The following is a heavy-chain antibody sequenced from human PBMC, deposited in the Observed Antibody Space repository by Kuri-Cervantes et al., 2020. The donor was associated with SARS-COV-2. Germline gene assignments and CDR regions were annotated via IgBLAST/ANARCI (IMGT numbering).Heavy chain of an antibody. J-gene: IGHJ6*02. D-gene: IGHD1-1*01. CDR1: GFTFSNAW. Sequence: GESLKISCAASGFTFSNAWMSWVRQAPGKGLEWVSAISGSGGSTYYADSVKGRFTISRDNSKNTLYLQMNSPRAEDTAVYYCARTGLPGWYYYYGMDVWGQGTTVTVSS. V-gene: IGHV3-23*01. CDR2: ISGSGGST. CDR3: ARTGLPGWYYYYGMDV.